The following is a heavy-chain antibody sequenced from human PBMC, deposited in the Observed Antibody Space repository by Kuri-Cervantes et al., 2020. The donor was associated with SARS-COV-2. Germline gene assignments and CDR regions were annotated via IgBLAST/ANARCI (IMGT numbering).Heavy chain of an antibody. CDR1: GGSISSYY. Sequence: ESLKISCSVSGGSISSYYWSWIRQPAGKGLEWIGRIYTSGSTNYNPSLKIRVTMSVDTSKNQFSLKLSSVTAADPAVYSCARGGGGQLDFDYWGQGTLVTVSS. CDR3: ARGGGGQLDFDY. V-gene: IGHV4-4*07. J-gene: IGHJ4*02. CDR2: IYTSGST. D-gene: IGHD6-13*01.